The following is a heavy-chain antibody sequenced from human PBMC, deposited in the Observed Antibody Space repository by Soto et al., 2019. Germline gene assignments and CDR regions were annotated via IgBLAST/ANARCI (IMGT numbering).Heavy chain of an antibody. CDR2: ISWDGGST. CDR1: RFTSDDYT. Sequence: GGSLRLSCAASRFTSDDYTMHWVRQAPGKGLEWVSLISWDGGSTYYADSVKGRFTISRDNSKNSLYLQMNSLRTEDTALYYYAKDIGSGTTVTCFDYWAQGTLVTVSS. J-gene: IGHJ4*02. D-gene: IGHD4-4*01. V-gene: IGHV3-43*01. CDR3: AKDIGSGTTVTCFDY.